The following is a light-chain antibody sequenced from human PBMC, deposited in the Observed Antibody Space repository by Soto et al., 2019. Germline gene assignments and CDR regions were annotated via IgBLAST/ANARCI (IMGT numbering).Light chain of an antibody. CDR1: QSVSNY. J-gene: IGKJ5*01. CDR2: GAS. Sequence: EIVLTQSPATLSLSPGERATLSCSSSQSVSNYLAWYQKKPGQAPRVLIYGASSRATGIPDRFSGSGSGTDFTLTISRLEPEDFAVYYCQRYGRSPPITFGQGTRLEIK. CDR3: QRYGRSPPIT. V-gene: IGKV3-20*01.